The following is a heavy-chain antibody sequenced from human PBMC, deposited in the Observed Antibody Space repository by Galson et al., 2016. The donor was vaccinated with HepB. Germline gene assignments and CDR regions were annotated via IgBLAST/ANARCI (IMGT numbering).Heavy chain of an antibody. J-gene: IGHJ5*02. CDR2: IDTTGET. V-gene: IGHV3-13*04. CDR1: GFTFSSYD. CDR3: ARGSLSGYHKLDP. D-gene: IGHD2-2*01. Sequence: SLRLSCATSGFTFSSYDIHWVRQATGKGLEWVSGIDTTGETYYAGSVKGRFTIFRENAENSLRLTSVTAADTAVYYWARGSLSGYHKLDPWGQGTLVIVSS.